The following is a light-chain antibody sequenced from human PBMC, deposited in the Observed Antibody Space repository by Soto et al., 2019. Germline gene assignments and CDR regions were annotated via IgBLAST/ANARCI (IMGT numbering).Light chain of an antibody. CDR2: AAS. CDR3: QQAWNFPFT. V-gene: IGKV1-12*01. Sequence: DIPMTQSPSSVSASVGDRITITCRASQGISRWLAWYQQKQGRAPKLLIYAASNLQTGVPSRFSGSGSGTDLSLTITSLQAEEFATYHCQQAWNFPFTLGPGTKV. CDR1: QGISRW. J-gene: IGKJ3*01.